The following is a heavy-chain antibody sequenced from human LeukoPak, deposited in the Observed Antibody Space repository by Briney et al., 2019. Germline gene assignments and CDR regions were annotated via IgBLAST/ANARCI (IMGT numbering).Heavy chain of an antibody. CDR1: GFTFSSYS. Sequence: GGSLRLSCAASGFTFSSYSMNRVRQAPGKGLEWVSSISSSSSYIYYADSVKGRFTISRDNAKNSLYLQMNSLRAEDTAVYYCAREGRAAADYWGQGTLVTVSS. D-gene: IGHD6-13*01. V-gene: IGHV3-21*01. J-gene: IGHJ4*02. CDR3: AREGRAAADY. CDR2: ISSSSSYI.